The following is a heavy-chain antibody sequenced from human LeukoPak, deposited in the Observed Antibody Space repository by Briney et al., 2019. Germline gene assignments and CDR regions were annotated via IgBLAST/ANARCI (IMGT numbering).Heavy chain of an antibody. CDR1: GFTFTDYA. J-gene: IGHJ3*02. D-gene: IGHD2-8*01. Sequence: GGSLRLSCAASGFTFTDYAMNWVRQAPGKGLEWVSHVGGTDDIKHYADSVKGRFTISRDNSKNTLYLQMYSLRAEDTAVFYCAKDSIARNGVYDAFDIWGQGAMVTVAS. CDR3: AKDSIARNGVYDAFDI. CDR2: VGGTDDIK. V-gene: IGHV3-23*01.